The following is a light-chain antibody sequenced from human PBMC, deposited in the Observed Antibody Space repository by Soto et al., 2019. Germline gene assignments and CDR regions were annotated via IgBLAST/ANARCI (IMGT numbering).Light chain of an antibody. V-gene: IGKV3-20*01. J-gene: IGKJ4*01. CDR1: QSISRSD. Sequence: EIVLTQSPGTVSLSPGESATLSCRASQSISRSDLAWYQHRPGQSPRLLIYATSTRATGIPDRFTGGGSGTGFTLTISRLEPEDSAVYYCQQYGPSPTVGGGTKVDSK. CDR3: QQYGPSPT. CDR2: ATS.